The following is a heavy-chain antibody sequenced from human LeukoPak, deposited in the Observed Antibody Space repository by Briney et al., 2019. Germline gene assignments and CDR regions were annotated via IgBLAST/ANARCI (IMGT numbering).Heavy chain of an antibody. V-gene: IGHV3-30*04. CDR2: ISYDESNT. CDR1: GFTFSSYA. CDR3: AKDGRQRKTYFYGSGSANAFDI. J-gene: IGHJ3*02. Sequence: GGSLRLSCAASGFTFSSYAMHWVRQAPGKGLEWVALISYDESNTFYADSVKGRFTISRDNSKNTLYLQMNSLRAEDTAVYYCAKDGRQRKTYFYGSGSANAFDIWGQGTMVTVSS. D-gene: IGHD3-10*01.